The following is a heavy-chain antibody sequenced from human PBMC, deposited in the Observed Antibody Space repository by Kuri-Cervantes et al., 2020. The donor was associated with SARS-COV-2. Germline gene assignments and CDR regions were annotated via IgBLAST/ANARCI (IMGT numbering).Heavy chain of an antibody. Sequence: GESLKISCAASGFTFSSYGMHWVRQAPGKGLEWVAVISYDGSNKYYADSVKGRFTISRDNAKNSLHLQMNSLRAEDTAVYYCARPSHDFWSGYSPNEYWGQGILVTVSS. CDR1: GFTFSSYG. CDR3: ARPSHDFWSGYSPNEY. V-gene: IGHV3-30*03. CDR2: ISYDGSNK. J-gene: IGHJ4*02. D-gene: IGHD3-3*01.